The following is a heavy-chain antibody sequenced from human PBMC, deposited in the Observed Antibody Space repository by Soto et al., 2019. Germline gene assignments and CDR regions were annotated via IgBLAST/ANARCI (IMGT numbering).Heavy chain of an antibody. V-gene: IGHV3-21*01. D-gene: IGHD6-19*01. CDR1: GFTFSSYS. CDR2: ISSSSSYI. Sequence: EVQLVESGGGLVKPGGSLRLSCAASGFTFSSYSMNWVRQVPGKGLEWVSSISSSSSYIYYADSVKGRFTISRDNAKNSLYLQMNSLRAEDTAVYYCARVSSGSIDYWGQGTLVTVSS. J-gene: IGHJ4*02. CDR3: ARVSSGSIDY.